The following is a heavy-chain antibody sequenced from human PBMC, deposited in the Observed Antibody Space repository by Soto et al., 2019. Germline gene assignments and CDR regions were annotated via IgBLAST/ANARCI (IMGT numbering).Heavy chain of an antibody. J-gene: IGHJ4*02. D-gene: IGHD3-10*01. V-gene: IGHV4-31*03. Sequence: SETLSLTCTVSGGSISSGGYYWSWIRQHPGKGLEWIGYIYYSGSTYYNPSLKSRVTISVDTSKDQFSLKLSSVTAADTAVYYCARGAYGTLDYWGQGTLVTVSS. CDR3: ARGAYGTLDY. CDR1: GGSISSGGYY. CDR2: IYYSGST.